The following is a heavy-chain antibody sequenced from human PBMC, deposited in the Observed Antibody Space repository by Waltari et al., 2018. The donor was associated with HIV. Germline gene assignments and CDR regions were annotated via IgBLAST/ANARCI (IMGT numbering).Heavy chain of an antibody. CDR2: IIPIFGTA. J-gene: IGHJ6*02. CDR1: GGTFSSYA. D-gene: IGHD1-26*01. CDR3: ARSASEATRDYYGMDV. Sequence: QVQLVQSGAEVTKPGSSVKVSCKASGGTFSSYAIRWVPQAPGQGLEWMGGIIPIFGTANYAQKFQGRGTITADESTITAYMELSSLGSEDTAVYYCARSASEATRDYYGMDVWGQGTTVTVSS. V-gene: IGHV1-69*12.